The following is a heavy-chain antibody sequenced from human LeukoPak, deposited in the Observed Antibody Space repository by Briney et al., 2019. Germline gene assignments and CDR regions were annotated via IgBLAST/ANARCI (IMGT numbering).Heavy chain of an antibody. Sequence: QPGGSLRLSCAASGFTFSTSGMNWVRQAPGKGLEWVSHISNRSTTKYYADSVKGRFTISRDDAQSSLYLQMNSLRAEDTAIYHCAKDLGTPDCYWGQGTLVTVSS. CDR3: AKDLGTPDCY. D-gene: IGHD1-14*01. V-gene: IGHV3-48*04. J-gene: IGHJ4*02. CDR2: ISNRSTTK. CDR1: GFTFSTSG.